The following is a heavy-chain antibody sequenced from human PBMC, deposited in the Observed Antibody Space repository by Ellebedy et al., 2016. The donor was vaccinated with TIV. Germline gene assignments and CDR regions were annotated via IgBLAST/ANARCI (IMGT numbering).Heavy chain of an antibody. CDR2: IYYSGST. CDR3: ARALGYCSGGSCYEVCLDY. V-gene: IGHV4-61*01. Sequence: MPSETLSLTCTVSGGSISSSTYYWSWIRQPPGKGLEWIGYIYYSGSTNYNPSLKSRVTISVDTSKNQFSLKLSSVTAAETAVYYCARALGYCSGGSCYEVCLDYWGQGTLVTVSS. J-gene: IGHJ4*02. D-gene: IGHD2-15*01. CDR1: GGSISSSTYY.